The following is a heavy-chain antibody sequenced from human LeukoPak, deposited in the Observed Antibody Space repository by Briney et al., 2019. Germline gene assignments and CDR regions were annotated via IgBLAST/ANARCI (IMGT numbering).Heavy chain of an antibody. J-gene: IGHJ4*02. CDR1: GGSISSNNYY. D-gene: IGHD6-19*01. Sequence: KPSETLSLTCTVSGGSISSNNYYWGWIRQPPGRGLEWIGSIYYIGTTYYNPSLKSRVTISVDTSRNQFSLKLSSLTAADTAVYYCARVSGLSSGSIDYWGQGTLVTVSS. V-gene: IGHV4-39*01. CDR3: ARVSGLSSGSIDY. CDR2: IYYIGTT.